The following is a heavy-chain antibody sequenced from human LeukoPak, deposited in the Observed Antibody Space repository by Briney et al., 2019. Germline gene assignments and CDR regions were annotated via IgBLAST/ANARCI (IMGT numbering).Heavy chain of an antibody. CDR2: IRYDGSNK. J-gene: IGHJ1*01. V-gene: IGHV3-30*02. Sequence: GGSLRLSCAASGFTFSSYGMHWVRQAPGKGLEWVAFIRYDGSNKYYADSVKGRFTISRDNAKNSLYLQMNSLRAEDTAVYYCATYSSLNCREFQFWGQGTLLTVSS. CDR3: ATYSSLNCREFQF. CDR1: GFTFSSYG. D-gene: IGHD3-22*01.